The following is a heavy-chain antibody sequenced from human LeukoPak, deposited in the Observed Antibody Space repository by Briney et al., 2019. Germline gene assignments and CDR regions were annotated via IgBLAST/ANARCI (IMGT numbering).Heavy chain of an antibody. Sequence: GGSLRLSCAASGFTFSSYAMSWVRQAPGKGLEWVSAISGSGGSTYYADSVKGRFTISGDNSKNTLYLQMNSLRAEDTAVYYCAKKRLEYSSGWLFDYWGQGTLVTVSS. CDR3: AKKRLEYSSGWLFDY. V-gene: IGHV3-23*01. J-gene: IGHJ4*02. CDR1: GFTFSSYA. D-gene: IGHD6-19*01. CDR2: ISGSGGST.